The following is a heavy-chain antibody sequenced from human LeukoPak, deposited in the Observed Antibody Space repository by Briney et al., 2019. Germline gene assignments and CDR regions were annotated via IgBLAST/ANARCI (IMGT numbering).Heavy chain of an antibody. J-gene: IGHJ5*02. CDR3: ARARNYYDSSGYYRFDP. V-gene: IGHV4-4*07. Sequence: PSETLSLTCTVSGGSISRYYWSWIRQPAGKGLEWIGRIYTSGSTNYNPSLKSRVTMSVDTTKNQFSLKLSSVTAADTAVYYCARARNYYDSSGYYRFDPWGQGTLVTVSS. CDR1: GGSISRYY. D-gene: IGHD3-22*01. CDR2: IYTSGST.